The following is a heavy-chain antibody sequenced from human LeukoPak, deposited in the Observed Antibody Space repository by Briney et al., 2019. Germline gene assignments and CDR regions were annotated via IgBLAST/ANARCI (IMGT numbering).Heavy chain of an antibody. CDR3: ARGDWGYDY. V-gene: IGHV4-34*01. Sequence: SETLSLTCAVYGGSFSGYYWSWIRQPPGKGLEWIGEINHSGSTNYNPSLKSRVTISVDTSKNQFSLKLSSVTAADTAVYYCARGDWGYDYWGQGTLVTVSS. J-gene: IGHJ4*02. D-gene: IGHD7-27*01. CDR1: GGSFSGYY. CDR2: INHSGST.